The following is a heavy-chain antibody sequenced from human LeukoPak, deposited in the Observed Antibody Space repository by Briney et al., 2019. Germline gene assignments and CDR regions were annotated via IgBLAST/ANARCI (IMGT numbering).Heavy chain of an antibody. Sequence: GGSLRLSCAASGFTFDNYAMHWVRQAPGKGLEWVSGISWNSNSIDYADSVKGRFTISRDNAKNSLYLRMNSLRAEDMAFYYCAKAGSYSSPYYFDYWGQGTLVTVSS. CDR1: GFTFDNYA. V-gene: IGHV3-9*03. CDR2: ISWNSNSI. D-gene: IGHD6-6*01. CDR3: AKAGSYSSPYYFDY. J-gene: IGHJ4*02.